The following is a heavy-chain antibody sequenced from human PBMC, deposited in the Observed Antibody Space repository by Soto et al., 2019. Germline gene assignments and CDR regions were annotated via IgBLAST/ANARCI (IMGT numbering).Heavy chain of an antibody. CDR2: ISYDGSNK. CDR1: GFTFSSYV. D-gene: IGHD2-15*01. V-gene: IGHV3-30-3*01. J-gene: IGHJ6*02. CDR3: ARMGLLHGMDV. Sequence: QVQLVESGGGVVQPGRSLRLSCAASGFTFSSYVMHWVRQPPGKGLEWVAVISYDGSNKYYADSVKGRFTISRDNSKNTLYLQMNSLRAEDTAVYYCARMGLLHGMDVWGQGTTVTVSS.